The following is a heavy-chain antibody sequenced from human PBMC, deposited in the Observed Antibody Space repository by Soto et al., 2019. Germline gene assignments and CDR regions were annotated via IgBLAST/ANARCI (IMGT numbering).Heavy chain of an antibody. Sequence: SGPTLVNPTQTLTLTCTFSGFSLSTSGVGVGWIRQPPGKALEWLALIYWDDDKRYSPSLKSRLTITKDTSKNQVVLTMTNMDPVDTATYYCAHSIGSSGQWLVSRNWFDPCGQGTLVTVYS. CDR2: IYWDDDK. J-gene: IGHJ5*02. D-gene: IGHD6-19*01. CDR1: GFSLSTSGVG. V-gene: IGHV2-5*02. CDR3: AHSIGSSGQWLVSRNWFDP.